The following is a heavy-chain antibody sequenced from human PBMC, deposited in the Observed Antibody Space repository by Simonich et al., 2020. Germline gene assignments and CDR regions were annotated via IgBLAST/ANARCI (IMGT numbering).Heavy chain of an antibody. J-gene: IGHJ6*03. V-gene: IGHV1-2*02. CDR3: ARDRAARYYYYYYMDV. D-gene: IGHD6-6*01. Sequence: QVQLVQSGAEVKKPGASVKVSCKASGYTFTGYNMHWVGKAPGQGLEWMGWINPSSGGTNYAQKIQGRVTMTRDTSISTAYMELSRLRSDETAVYYCARDRAARYYYYYYMDVWGKGTTVTVSS. CDR2: INPSSGGT. CDR1: GYTFTGYN.